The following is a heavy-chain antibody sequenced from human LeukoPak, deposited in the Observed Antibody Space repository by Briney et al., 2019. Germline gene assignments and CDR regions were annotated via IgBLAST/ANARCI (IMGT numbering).Heavy chain of an antibody. D-gene: IGHD6-13*01. Sequence: SETLSLTCAVSGYSISSGYYWGWIRQPPGKGLECIGNIYHSGSTYYNSSLKSRVTISVDTSKNQFSLNLSSVTAADTALCYCATISGTWYVAYWGQGTLVTVSS. J-gene: IGHJ4*02. V-gene: IGHV4-38-2*01. CDR2: IYHSGST. CDR1: GYSISSGYY. CDR3: ATISGTWYVAY.